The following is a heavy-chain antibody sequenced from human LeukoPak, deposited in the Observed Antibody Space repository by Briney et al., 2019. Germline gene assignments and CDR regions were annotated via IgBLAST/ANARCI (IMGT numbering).Heavy chain of an antibody. Sequence: GGSLRLSCAASGFTFSDYYMSWIRQAPGKGLEWVSYISSSGSTIYYADSVKGRFTISRDNAKNSLYLQMNSLRAEDTAVYYCASSSSYYYYYYMDVWGKGTTVTVSS. J-gene: IGHJ6*03. CDR1: GFTFSDYY. CDR3: ASSSSYYYYYYMDV. D-gene: IGHD6-6*01. V-gene: IGHV3-11*01. CDR2: ISSSGSTI.